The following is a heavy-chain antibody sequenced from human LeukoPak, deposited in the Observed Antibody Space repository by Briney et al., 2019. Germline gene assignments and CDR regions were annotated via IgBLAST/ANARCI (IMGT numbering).Heavy chain of an antibody. CDR1: GYTFTNYG. D-gene: IGHD2-2*01. CDR2: ISVYNDNT. Sequence: ASVKVSCKASGYTFTNYGISWVRQAPGQGLEGMGWISVYNDNTNFAQKFQGRVTMTTDTSTNTAYMELRSLRSDDTAVYYCARRGRQCRSTSCWDRAAFDIWGQGTMVTVSS. CDR3: ARRGRQCRSTSCWDRAAFDI. J-gene: IGHJ3*02. V-gene: IGHV1-18*01.